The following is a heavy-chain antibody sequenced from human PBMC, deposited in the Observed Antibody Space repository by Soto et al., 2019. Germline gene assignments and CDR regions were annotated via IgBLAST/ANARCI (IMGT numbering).Heavy chain of an antibody. CDR1: GGTFSTHA. CDR3: ARAAFRSGYYGYYYGMDV. Sequence: QVQLVQSGAEVKKPGSSVKVSCKASGGTFSTHAISWVRQAPGQGLEWLGGIIPTLGTPNYAQKFQVRVTVTADEYTSTAYMELSRLTSEDTAVYYCARAAFRSGYYGYYYGMDVWGQGTAVNV. V-gene: IGHV1-69*01. D-gene: IGHD3-3*01. J-gene: IGHJ6*02. CDR2: IIPTLGTP.